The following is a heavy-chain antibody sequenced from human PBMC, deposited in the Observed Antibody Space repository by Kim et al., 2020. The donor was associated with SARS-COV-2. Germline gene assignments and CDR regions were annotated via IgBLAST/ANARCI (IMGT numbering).Heavy chain of an antibody. D-gene: IGHD5-12*01. V-gene: IGHV1-69*01. CDR3: ARDGRGYDFGDWFDP. Sequence: AQKLQGRVTITADESTSTAYMELSSLRSEDTAVYYCARDGRGYDFGDWFDPWGQGTLVTVSS. J-gene: IGHJ5*02.